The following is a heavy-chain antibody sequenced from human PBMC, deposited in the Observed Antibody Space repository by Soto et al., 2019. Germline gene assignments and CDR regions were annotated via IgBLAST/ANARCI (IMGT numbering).Heavy chain of an antibody. CDR2: ISAYNGNT. J-gene: IGHJ6*02. CDR3: ARECPAPYYYYGIDV. CDR1: GYSFTTYG. Sequence: QVQLVQSGGEVKKPGASVKVSCKTSGYSFTTYGISWVRQAPGQGLEWMGWISAYNGNTNYAQKLQDRVTMTTDTSTSTAYMELRSLRSYDTAVYYCARECPAPYYYYGIDVWGQGSTVTVSS. V-gene: IGHV1-18*01.